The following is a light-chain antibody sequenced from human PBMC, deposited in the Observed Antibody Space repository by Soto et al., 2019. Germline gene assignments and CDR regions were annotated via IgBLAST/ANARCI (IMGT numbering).Light chain of an antibody. CDR3: QTWGTGIRV. CDR2: LNSDGSH. J-gene: IGLJ1*01. V-gene: IGLV4-69*01. CDR1: SGHSSYA. Sequence: QLVLTQAPSASASLGASVKLTCTLSSGHSSYAIAWHQLQPEKGPRYLMKLNSDGSHNKGDGIPDRFSGSSSGAERYLTISSLQSEDEADYYCQTWGTGIRVFGTGTKVTVL.